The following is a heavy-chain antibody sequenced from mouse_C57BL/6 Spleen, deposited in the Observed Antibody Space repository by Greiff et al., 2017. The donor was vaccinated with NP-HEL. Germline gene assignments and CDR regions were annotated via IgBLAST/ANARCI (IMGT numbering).Heavy chain of an antibody. CDR1: GYAFTNYL. CDR2: INPGSGGT. Sequence: QVQLQQSGAELVRPGTSVKVSCKASGYAFTNYLIEWVKQRPGQGLEWIGVINPGSGGTNYNEKFKGKATLTADKSSSTAYMQLSSLTSEDSAVYFCARRGSNYVGWYFDVWGTGTTVTVSS. D-gene: IGHD2-5*01. CDR3: ARRGSNYVGWYFDV. V-gene: IGHV1-54*01. J-gene: IGHJ1*03.